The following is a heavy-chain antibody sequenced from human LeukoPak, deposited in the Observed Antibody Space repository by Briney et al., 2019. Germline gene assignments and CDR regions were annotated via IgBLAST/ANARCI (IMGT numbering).Heavy chain of an antibody. J-gene: IGHJ6*04. V-gene: IGHV3-74*01. CDR1: GFTFSSYW. CDR3: ARPTGIYYYYDMDV. CDR2: ISTDGSTT. D-gene: IGHD1-1*01. Sequence: GGSLRLSCSASGFTFSSYWMSSVRQAPGKGLVWVSRISTDGSTTNYADSVKGRFTVSRDNAKNTLYLQMNSLRAEDTALYYCARPTGIYYYYDMDVWGKGTTVTVSS.